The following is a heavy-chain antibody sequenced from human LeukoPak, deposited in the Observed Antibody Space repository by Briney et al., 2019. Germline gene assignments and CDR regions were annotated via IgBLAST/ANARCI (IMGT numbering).Heavy chain of an antibody. CDR2: IYYSGST. CDR1: GGSISSYY. D-gene: IGHD6-6*01. J-gene: IGHJ4*02. Sequence: SETLSLTCTVSGGSISSYYWSWIRQPPGKGLEWIGYIYYSGSTYYNPSLKSRVTISVDTSKNQFSLKLSSVTAADTAVYYCARVRPKWSIAARLDFDYWGQGTLVTVSS. V-gene: IGHV4-59*01. CDR3: ARVRPKWSIAARLDFDY.